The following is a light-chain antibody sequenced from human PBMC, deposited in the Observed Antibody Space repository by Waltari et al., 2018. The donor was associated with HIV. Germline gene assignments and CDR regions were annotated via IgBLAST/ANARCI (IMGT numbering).Light chain of an antibody. CDR2: KAS. CDR3: QHYYTTLPIA. J-gene: IGKJ5*01. V-gene: IGKV1-5*03. CDR1: QTSSRW. Sequence: DIQMTQSPSTLSASVGDRVTITCRASQTSSRWLAWYQQKPGKAPKLLIYKASTLESGVPSRFSGSGSGTAFSLTISSLQPDDFATYYCQHYYTTLPIAFGQGTRLEIK.